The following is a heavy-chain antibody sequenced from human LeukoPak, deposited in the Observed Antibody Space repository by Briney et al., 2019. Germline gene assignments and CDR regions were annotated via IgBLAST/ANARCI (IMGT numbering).Heavy chain of an antibody. V-gene: IGHV3-23*01. J-gene: IGHJ3*02. CDR1: GSTFSYYA. CDR2: IRDSDSST. Sequence: GGSLRLSCTASGSTFSYYAMTWVRQAPGKGLEWVSGIRDSDSSTYYADSVKGRFTISRGNAKNTLYLQMNSLRAEDTAVYYCAKDPYGNSPGAFDIWGQGTMVTVSS. D-gene: IGHD4-23*01. CDR3: AKDPYGNSPGAFDI.